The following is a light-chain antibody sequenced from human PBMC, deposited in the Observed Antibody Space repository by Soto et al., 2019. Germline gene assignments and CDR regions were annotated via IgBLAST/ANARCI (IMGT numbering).Light chain of an antibody. CDR3: ATWNDGVFV. CDR1: TSNIGGST. Sequence: QSVLTQPPSASGTPGQRVTISCSGSTSNIGGSTVSWYQQFPGAAPKLLIYGNTQRPLGVPVRFSVSKSDTSASLAISGLQSEDEADYYCATWNDGVFVFGIGTKLTVL. CDR2: GNT. V-gene: IGLV1-44*01. J-gene: IGLJ1*01.